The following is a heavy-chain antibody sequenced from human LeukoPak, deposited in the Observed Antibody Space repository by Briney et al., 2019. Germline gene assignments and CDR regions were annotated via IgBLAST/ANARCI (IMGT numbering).Heavy chain of an antibody. Sequence: PGGSLRLSCAASGLTFNDYYMSWIRQAPGKGLEWPSYINIGGTNTHYADSVKGRFTISRDNAKKSLYLEMNNLRAEDTAVYYCATDGAGFDTWGQGVLVTVSS. CDR2: INIGGTNT. J-gene: IGHJ5*02. V-gene: IGHV3-11*01. CDR1: GLTFNDYY. CDR3: ATDGAGFDT.